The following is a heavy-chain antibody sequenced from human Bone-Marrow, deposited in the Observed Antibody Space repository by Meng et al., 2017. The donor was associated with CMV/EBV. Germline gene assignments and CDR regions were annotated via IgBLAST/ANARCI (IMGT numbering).Heavy chain of an antibody. J-gene: IGHJ5*02. CDR1: GSTFSSYG. D-gene: IGHD3/OR15-3a*01. Sequence: GGSLRPSCAASGSTFSSYGMNWVRQAPGKGLEWVSSLSRSSSYKYYADSVKGRFTITRDNAKNSLYLQMNSLRDEDTAVYYCARGFRDDFWTGRSASSKRDGDSFDPWGQGTLVTVSS. CDR2: LSRSSSYK. CDR3: ARGFRDDFWTGRSASSKRDGDSFDP. V-gene: IGHV3-21*01.